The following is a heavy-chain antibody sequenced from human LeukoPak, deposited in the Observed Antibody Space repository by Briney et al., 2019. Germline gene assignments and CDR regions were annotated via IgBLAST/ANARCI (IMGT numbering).Heavy chain of an antibody. J-gene: IGHJ5*02. D-gene: IGHD6-13*01. CDR2: ISGNGVST. CDR3: VKDFGSSWSSWFDL. CDR1: GFTFSTYP. V-gene: IGHV3-64D*06. Sequence: QPGGSLRLSCSASGFTFSTYPMHWVRQGPGKGLEYVSAISGNGVSTYYADSVKGRFIISRDNSKNTLYLQMRSLRTEDTAVYYCVKDFGSSWSSWFDLWGQGTLVTVSS.